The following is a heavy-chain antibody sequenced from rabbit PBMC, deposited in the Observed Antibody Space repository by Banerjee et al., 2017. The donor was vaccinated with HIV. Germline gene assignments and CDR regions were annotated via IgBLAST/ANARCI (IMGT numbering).Heavy chain of an antibody. CDR2: IYAGSSGST. D-gene: IGHD4-1*01. CDR1: GFTISSGYD. J-gene: IGHJ6*01. CDR3: ARVTGSVWGVGFGL. V-gene: IGHV1S40*01. Sequence: QELVESGGGLVQPGESLTLTCTASGFTISSGYDMCWVRQAPGKGLEWIACIYAGSSGSTYYASWVNGRFTIARTSSTTVTLQMTSLTAADTATYFCARVTGSVWGVGFGLWGPGTLVTVS.